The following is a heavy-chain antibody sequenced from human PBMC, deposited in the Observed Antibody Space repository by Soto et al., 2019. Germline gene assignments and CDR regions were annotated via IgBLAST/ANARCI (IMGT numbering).Heavy chain of an antibody. CDR2: TYYRSKWYN. D-gene: IGHD3-22*01. CDR3: AGENDSEKYPPVGWFDP. V-gene: IGHV6-1*01. J-gene: IGHJ5*02. CDR1: GDSVSSNSAS. Sequence: PSQTLSLTCAISGDSVSSNSASWTWIRQSPSRGLEWLGRTYYRSKWYNDYAVSVKSRITINPDTSRNQFSLHLDSVTPDDTAVYYCAGENDSEKYPPVGWFDPWGQGTQVTVSS.